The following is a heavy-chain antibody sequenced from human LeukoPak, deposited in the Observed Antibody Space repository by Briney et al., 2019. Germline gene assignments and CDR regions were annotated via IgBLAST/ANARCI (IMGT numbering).Heavy chain of an antibody. CDR2: TYYSGST. J-gene: IGHJ4*02. CDR1: GGSISSSSNY. CDR3: ASSLRGYSYGPNFDY. V-gene: IGHV4-39*01. D-gene: IGHD5-18*01. Sequence: PSETLSLTCSVSGGSISSSSNYWGWIRQPPGKGLEWIGSTYYSGSTYYNPSLKSRVTISVDTSNNQFSLKLSSVTAADTAVYYCASSLRGYSYGPNFDYWGQGTLVTVSS.